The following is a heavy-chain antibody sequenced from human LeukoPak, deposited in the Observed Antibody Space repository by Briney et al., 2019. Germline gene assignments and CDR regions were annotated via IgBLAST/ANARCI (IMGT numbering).Heavy chain of an antibody. V-gene: IGHV3-30*03. J-gene: IGHJ4*02. Sequence: GGSLRLTCAASGFTFSSYGMHWVRQAPGKGLEGVAVISYDGSNKYYADSVKGRFTISRDNSKNTLYLQMNSLRAEDTAVYYCARTANFAAGYYIDYWGQGTLVTVSS. CDR3: ARTANFAAGYYIDY. CDR1: GFTFSSYG. CDR2: ISYDGSNK. D-gene: IGHD6-13*01.